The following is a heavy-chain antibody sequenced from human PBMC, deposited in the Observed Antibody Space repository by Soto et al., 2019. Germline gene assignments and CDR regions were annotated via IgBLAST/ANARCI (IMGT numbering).Heavy chain of an antibody. J-gene: IGHJ6*02. CDR1: GFIFSSYG. CDR3: AREMGYGDSGLDV. Sequence: QVQLVESGGGVVQPGRSLRLSCAASGFIFSSYGMHWVRQAPGKGLEWVATLWHDGSNEFYAESMKGRFTISRENPRNTLYLKMNSLRSEDTAVYYCAREMGYGDSGLDVWGQGTTVTVSS. D-gene: IGHD4-17*01. V-gene: IGHV3-33*01. CDR2: LWHDGSNE.